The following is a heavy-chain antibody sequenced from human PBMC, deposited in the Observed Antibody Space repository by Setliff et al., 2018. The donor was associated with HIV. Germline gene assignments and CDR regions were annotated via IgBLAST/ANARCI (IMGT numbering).Heavy chain of an antibody. Sequence: KTSETLSLTCDVSGDSIEGVGFSWSWLRQPAGKTLEWIGRVQSNGDTNYNPSLKSRVTISRDTSRNRFSLKLASLSAADTAVYYCARARAITIIGYNFDSWGQGTLVTV. V-gene: IGHV4-61*02. D-gene: IGHD6-25*01. CDR1: GDSIEGVGFS. J-gene: IGHJ4*02. CDR2: VQSNGDT. CDR3: ARARAITIIGYNFDS.